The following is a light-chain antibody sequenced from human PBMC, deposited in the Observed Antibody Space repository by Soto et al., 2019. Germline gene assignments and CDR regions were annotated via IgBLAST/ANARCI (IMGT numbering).Light chain of an antibody. Sequence: QSALTQPASVSGSPGQAITISCTGTSSDVGSYNLVSWYQQHPGKAPKLMVYEGSKRPSGASNRFSGSESGNTASLTLSGLQAEDEADYYCCSYAGSSTSVVFGGGAKLTVL. CDR3: CSYAGSSTSVV. V-gene: IGLV2-23*01. CDR2: EGS. CDR1: SSDVGSYNL. J-gene: IGLJ2*01.